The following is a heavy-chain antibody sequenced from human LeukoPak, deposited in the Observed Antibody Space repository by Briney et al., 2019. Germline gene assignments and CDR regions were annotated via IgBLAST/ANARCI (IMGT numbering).Heavy chain of an antibody. Sequence: GGSLRLSCAASGFTFSSYSLNWVRQAPGKGLDWVSSISTSSSYIYYAASVKGRSTTSRDNAKNSLYLQMNSLRAEDTAVYYCARAYYYGSGSPSNEGYYYGIDVWGQGTTVTVSS. J-gene: IGHJ6*02. D-gene: IGHD3-10*01. CDR1: GFTFSSYS. CDR2: ISTSSSYI. V-gene: IGHV3-21*01. CDR3: ARAYYYGSGSPSNEGYYYGIDV.